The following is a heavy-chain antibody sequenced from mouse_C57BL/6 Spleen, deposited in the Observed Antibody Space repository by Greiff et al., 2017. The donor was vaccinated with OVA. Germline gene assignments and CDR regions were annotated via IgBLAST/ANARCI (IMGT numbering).Heavy chain of an antibody. V-gene: IGHV1-85*01. CDR3: ERMRAYDGFLDY. CDR2: IYPSDGST. CDR1: GYTFTSYD. J-gene: IGHJ2*01. Sequence: QVQLQQSGPELVKPGASVKLSCKASGYTFTSYDINWVKQRPGQGLEWIGWIYPSDGSTKYNEKFKGKATLTVDTSSSTAYMELHSLTSEDSAVYVWERMRAYDGFLDYWGQGTTLTVSS. D-gene: IGHD2-3*01.